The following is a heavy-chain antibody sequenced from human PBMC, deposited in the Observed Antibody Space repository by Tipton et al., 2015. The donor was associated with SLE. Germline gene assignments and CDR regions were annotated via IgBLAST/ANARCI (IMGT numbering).Heavy chain of an antibody. CDR1: GDSLSGQY. CDR2: VFRGGST. Sequence: LRLSCSVYGDSLSGQYWSWIRQPPGKGLEWIGEVFRGGSTNYSPSLESRVTITVDMSKNQFSLNLRSVTAADTAVYYCARGGTGDGRNPFDPWGQGTLVTVSS. V-gene: IGHV4-34*01. J-gene: IGHJ5*02. CDR3: ARGGTGDGRNPFDP. D-gene: IGHD4-23*01.